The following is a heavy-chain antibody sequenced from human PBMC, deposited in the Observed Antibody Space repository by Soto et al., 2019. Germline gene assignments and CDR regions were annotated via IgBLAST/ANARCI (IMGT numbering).Heavy chain of an antibody. CDR2: IDPGDSDT. CDR3: AASIFYYGMDV. V-gene: IGHV5-51*01. Sequence: GESLKISCKGSGYTFTNYWIGWVRQRPGKGLEWMGIIDPGDSDTKYNPSFQGQVHISADKSITTTYLQWSSLKASDTAIYYCAASIFYYGMDVWGQGTTVTVSS. J-gene: IGHJ6*02. CDR1: GYTFTNYW.